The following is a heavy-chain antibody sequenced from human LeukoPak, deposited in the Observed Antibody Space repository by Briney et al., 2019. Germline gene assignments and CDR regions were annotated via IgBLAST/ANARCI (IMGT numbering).Heavy chain of an antibody. V-gene: IGHV1-2*02. CDR3: ARGYYCSSTSCYGPWDY. CDR1: GYTFTGYY. CDR2: INPNSGGT. J-gene: IGHJ4*02. Sequence: ASVKVSCKASGYTFTGYYMHWVRQAPGQGLEWMGWINPNSGGTNYAQKFQGRVTMTRDTSISTAYMELSRLRSDDTAVYYCARGYYCSSTSCYGPWDYWGQGTLVTVSS. D-gene: IGHD2-2*01.